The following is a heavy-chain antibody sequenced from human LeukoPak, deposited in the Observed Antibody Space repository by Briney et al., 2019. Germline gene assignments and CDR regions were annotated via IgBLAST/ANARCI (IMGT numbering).Heavy chain of an antibody. CDR1: GGTFSSYA. CDR3: ARGGGSTVNGMDV. Sequence: SVKVSCKASGGTFSSYAISWVRQAPGQGLEWMGGIIPIFGTANYAQKFQGRVTITADESTSTAYMELRSLRSDDTAVYYCARGGGSTVNGMDVWGQGTTVTVSS. V-gene: IGHV1-69*13. D-gene: IGHD2-15*01. CDR2: IIPIFGTA. J-gene: IGHJ6*02.